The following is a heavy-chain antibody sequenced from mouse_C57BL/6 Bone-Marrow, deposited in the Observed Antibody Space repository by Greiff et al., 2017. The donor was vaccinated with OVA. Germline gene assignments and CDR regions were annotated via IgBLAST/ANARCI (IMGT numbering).Heavy chain of an antibody. V-gene: IGHV1-78*01. CDR1: GYTFTDHT. CDR2: IYPRDGST. J-gene: IGHJ4*01. D-gene: IGHD1-1*01. CDR3: ARDRYYYGSDYAMDY. Sequence: QVQLKESDAELVKPGASVKISCKVSGYTFTDHTIHWMKQRPEQGLEWIGYIYPRDGSTKYNEKFKGKATLTADKSSSTAYMQLNSLTSEDSAVYFCARDRYYYGSDYAMDYWGQGTSVTVSS.